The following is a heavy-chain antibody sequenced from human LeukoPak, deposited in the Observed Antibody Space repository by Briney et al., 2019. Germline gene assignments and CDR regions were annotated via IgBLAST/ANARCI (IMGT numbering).Heavy chain of an antibody. CDR3: ARNRGVISHFDY. CDR2: IIPIFGTA. CDR1: GGTFSSYA. Sequence: AASVKVSCKASGGTFSSYAISRVRQAPGQGLEWMGGIIPIFGTANYAQKFQGRVTITTDESTSTAYMELSSLRSEDTAVYYCARNRGVISHFDYWGQGTLVTVSS. V-gene: IGHV1-69*05. D-gene: IGHD3-10*01. J-gene: IGHJ4*02.